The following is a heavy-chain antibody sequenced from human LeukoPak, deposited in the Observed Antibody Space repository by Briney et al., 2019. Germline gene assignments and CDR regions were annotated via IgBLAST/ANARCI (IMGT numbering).Heavy chain of an antibody. Sequence: SVKVSCKASGGTFSSYTISWVRQAPGQGLEWMGRIIPILGIANYAQKFQGRVTITADKSTSTAYMELSSLRSEDTAVYYCASTYYYDSSGYYRYDYSGQGTLVTVSA. CDR2: IIPILGIA. D-gene: IGHD3-22*01. CDR1: GGTFSSYT. V-gene: IGHV1-69*02. CDR3: ASTYYYDSSGYYRYDY. J-gene: IGHJ4*02.